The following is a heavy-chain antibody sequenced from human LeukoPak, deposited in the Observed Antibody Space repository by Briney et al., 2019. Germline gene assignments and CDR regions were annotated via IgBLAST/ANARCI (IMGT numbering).Heavy chain of an antibody. J-gene: IGHJ4*02. V-gene: IGHV1-69*05. CDR2: IIPIFGTA. CDR1: GGTFSSYA. D-gene: IGHD6-13*01. CDR3: ARDNTAGGPFDY. Sequence: SVKPSCKASGGTFSSYAISWVRQAPGQGLEWMGGIIPIFGTANYAQKFQGRVTMTRDTSTSAVYMELSSLRSEDTAMYYCARDNTAGGPFDYWGQGTLVTVSS.